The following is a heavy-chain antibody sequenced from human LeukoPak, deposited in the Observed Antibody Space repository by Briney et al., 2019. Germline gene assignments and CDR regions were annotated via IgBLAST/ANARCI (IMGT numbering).Heavy chain of an antibody. D-gene: IGHD7-27*01. CDR3: ARINWGYYYMDV. CDR1: GFTVSSNY. V-gene: IGHV3-53*01. J-gene: IGHJ6*03. Sequence: GGSLRLSCAASGFTVSSNYMSWVRQAPGKGLEWVSVIYSGSTTYYADSVKGRFTISRDNSKNTLYLQMNSLRAEDTAVYYCARINWGYYYMDVWGKGTTVTFSS. CDR2: IYSGSTT.